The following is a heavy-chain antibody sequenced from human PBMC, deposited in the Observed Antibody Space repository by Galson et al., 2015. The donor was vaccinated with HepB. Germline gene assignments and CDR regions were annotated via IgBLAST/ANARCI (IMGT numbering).Heavy chain of an antibody. Sequence: CAASGLTFSSYSMHWVRQAPGKGLEYVSAINNNGISTYYANSVKGRFTISRDNSKNTLYLQMGNMRAEDMAVYYCAKEGWGGNYLDYWGQGALVTVSS. CDR1: GLTFSSYS. V-gene: IGHV3-64*01. J-gene: IGHJ4*02. D-gene: IGHD3-10*01. CDR3: AKEGWGGNYLDY. CDR2: INNNGIST.